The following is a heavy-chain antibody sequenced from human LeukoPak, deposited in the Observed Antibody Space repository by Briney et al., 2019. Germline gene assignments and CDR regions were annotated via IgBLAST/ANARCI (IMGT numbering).Heavy chain of an antibody. V-gene: IGHV3-23*01. Sequence: GRSLRLSCAASGFTFSSYAMSWVRQAPGKGLEWVSAISGSGGSTYYADSVKGRFTISRDNSKNTLYLQMNSLRAEDTAVYYCAKDKRNYYDSSGYYPAAGDYWGQGTLVTVSS. CDR2: ISGSGGST. J-gene: IGHJ4*02. CDR3: AKDKRNYYDSSGYYPAAGDY. CDR1: GFTFSSYA. D-gene: IGHD3-22*01.